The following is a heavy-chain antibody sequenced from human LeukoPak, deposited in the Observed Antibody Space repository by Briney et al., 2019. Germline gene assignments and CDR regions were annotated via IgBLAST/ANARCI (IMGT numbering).Heavy chain of an antibody. CDR2: IKQDGSEK. CDR1: GFTFSSYW. CDR3: ARGGLDGWIHLWPSSHFDY. J-gene: IGHJ4*02. V-gene: IGHV3-7*01. Sequence: GGSLRLSCAASGFTFSSYWMSWVRQAPGKGLEWVANIKQDGSEKYFADSVKGRFIISRDNARNSLYLQLNSLRAEDTAVYYCARGGLDGWIHLWPSSHFDYWGQGTLVTVSS. D-gene: IGHD5-18*01.